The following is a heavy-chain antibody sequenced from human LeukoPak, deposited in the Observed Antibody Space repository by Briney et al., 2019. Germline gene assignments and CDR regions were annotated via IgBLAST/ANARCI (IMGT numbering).Heavy chain of an antibody. D-gene: IGHD2-2*01. J-gene: IGHJ6*03. CDR3: AKVANQLEYYYYYYMDV. V-gene: IGHV3-30*02. Sequence: SGGSLRLSCAASGFTFSSYGMHWVRQAPGKGLEWVAFIRYDGSNKYYADSVKGRFTISRDNSKNTLYLQMNSLRAEDTAVYYCAKVANQLEYYYYYYMDVWGKGTTVTISS. CDR1: GFTFSSYG. CDR2: IRYDGSNK.